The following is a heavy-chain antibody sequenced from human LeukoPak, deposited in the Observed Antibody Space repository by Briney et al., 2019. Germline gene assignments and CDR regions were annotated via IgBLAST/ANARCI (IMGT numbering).Heavy chain of an antibody. D-gene: IGHD3-3*01. J-gene: IGHJ3*02. V-gene: IGHV3-11*04. CDR3: ARRDWVSGAVRAFDI. CDR2: ISNDSVDK. CDR1: GFMFSDYY. Sequence: GGSRRLSCVGSGFMFSDYYMSWIRQAPGEGLEWVSYISNDSVDKYYVDSVRGRFTISRDNAKKSMYLQMSGLRVEDTAVYYCARRDWVSGAVRAFDIWGQGTMVTVSS.